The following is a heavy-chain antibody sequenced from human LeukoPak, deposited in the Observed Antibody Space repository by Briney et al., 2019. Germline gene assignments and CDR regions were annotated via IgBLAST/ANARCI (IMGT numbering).Heavy chain of an antibody. V-gene: IGHV4-59*08. D-gene: IGHD5/OR15-5a*01. CDR1: GGSISSYY. Sequence: PSETLSLTCTVSGGSISSYYWSWIRQPPGKGLEWIGYIYYSGSTNYNPSLNSRVTLPVDTSHTHFSLKLSSVTAADTAVYYCARLFYEGAFDIWGQGTMVTVSS. CDR2: IYYSGST. J-gene: IGHJ3*02. CDR3: ARLFYEGAFDI.